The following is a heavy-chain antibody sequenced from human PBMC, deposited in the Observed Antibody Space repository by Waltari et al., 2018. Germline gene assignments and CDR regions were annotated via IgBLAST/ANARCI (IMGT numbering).Heavy chain of an antibody. J-gene: IGHJ6*02. D-gene: IGHD2-21*02. CDR3: ASSQSDLYYYYGMDV. V-gene: IGHV4-59*01. CDR1: GGSIRRYS. CDR2: IYYSGST. Sequence: QVQLQESGPGLVKPSETLSLTCPVSGGSIRRYSWTWIRQPPGKGLEWIGYIYYSGSTNYNPSLKSRVTISVDTSKNQFSLKLSSVTAADTAVYYCASSQSDLYYYYGMDVWGQGTTVTVSS.